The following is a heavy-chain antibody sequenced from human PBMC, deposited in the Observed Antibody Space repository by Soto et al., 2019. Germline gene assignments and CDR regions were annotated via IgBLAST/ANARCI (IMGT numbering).Heavy chain of an antibody. Sequence: VASVKVSCKASGYTFTSYAMHWVRQAPGQRLEWMGWINAGNGNTKYSQKFQGRVTITRDTSASTAYMELSSLRSEDTAVYYCARTAIVLPAARRATNWFDPWGQGTLVTVSS. CDR2: INAGNGNT. D-gene: IGHD2-2*01. J-gene: IGHJ5*02. V-gene: IGHV1-3*01. CDR1: GYTFTSYA. CDR3: ARTAIVLPAARRATNWFDP.